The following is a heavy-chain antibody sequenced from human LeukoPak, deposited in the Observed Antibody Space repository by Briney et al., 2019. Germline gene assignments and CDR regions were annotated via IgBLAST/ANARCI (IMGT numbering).Heavy chain of an antibody. V-gene: IGHV3-30*03. CDR1: GFTLSSYG. CDR3: AREIIVVVPAAIREYYYYYGMDV. J-gene: IGHJ6*02. D-gene: IGHD2-2*02. Sequence: GGSLRLSCAASGFTLSSYGMHWVRQAPGKGLEWVAAISYDGSNKYYAESVKGRFTISRDNSKNTLYLQMNSLRAEDTAVYYCAREIIVVVPAAIREYYYYYGMDVWGQGTTVTVSS. CDR2: ISYDGSNK.